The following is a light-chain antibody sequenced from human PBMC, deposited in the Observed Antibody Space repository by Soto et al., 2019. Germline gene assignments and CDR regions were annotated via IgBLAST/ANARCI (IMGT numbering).Light chain of an antibody. Sequence: NFMLTQPHSVSESPGKTVTISCTRSSGSIASKFVQWYQQHPGSAPAPVMYQDNHRPSGVPDRFSASIDISSNSASLIISGLQPEDEADYYCQSYDSSLQRVFGGGTKLTVL. CDR2: QDN. V-gene: IGLV6-57*03. J-gene: IGLJ3*02. CDR1: SGSIASKF. CDR3: QSYDSSLQRV.